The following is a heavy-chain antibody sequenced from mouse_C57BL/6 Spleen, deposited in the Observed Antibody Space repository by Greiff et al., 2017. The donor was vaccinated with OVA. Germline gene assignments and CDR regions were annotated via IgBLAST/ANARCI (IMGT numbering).Heavy chain of an antibody. J-gene: IGHJ3*01. CDR3: ERRGCYSNYPAD. V-gene: IGHV1-55*01. Sequence: QVQLQQPGAELVKPGASVKMSCKASGYTFTSYWITWVKQRPGQGLEWIGDIYPGSGSTNYNEKFKSKATLTVDTSSSTAYMQLSSLTSEESAVCDCERRGCYSNYPADWGKGTLVTVSA. CDR1: GYTFTSYW. CDR2: IYPGSGST. D-gene: IGHD2-5*01.